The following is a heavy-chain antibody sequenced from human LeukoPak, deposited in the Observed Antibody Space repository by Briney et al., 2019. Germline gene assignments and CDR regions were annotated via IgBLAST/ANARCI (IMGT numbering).Heavy chain of an antibody. V-gene: IGHV4-31*03. CDR3: ARVGRQNWFDP. CDR2: IYYEAST. J-gene: IGHJ5*02. CDR1: GGSITSGGYY. Sequence: PSETLSLTCTVSGGSITSGGYYWSWIRQFPGKGLEWIGYIYYEASTYYNPSLKSRVTISRATSKNQFSLNMTSVTAADTAVYYCARVGRQNWFDPWGQGTLVTVSS.